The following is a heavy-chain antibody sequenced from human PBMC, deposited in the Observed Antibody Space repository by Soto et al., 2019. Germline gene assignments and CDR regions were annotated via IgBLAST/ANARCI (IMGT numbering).Heavy chain of an antibody. Sequence: GASVKVSCKASGYIFTGYHIHWVRQAPGRGLEWMGWINPNSGDTEYAQNFQDRVTMTRDTSFNLVYMEMSGLMSDDTAVYYCARDARGTRGFDEMELWGQGTTVTVSS. CDR1: GYIFTGYH. CDR3: ARDARGTRGFDEMEL. D-gene: IGHD3-9*01. CDR2: INPNSGDT. J-gene: IGHJ6*02. V-gene: IGHV1-2*02.